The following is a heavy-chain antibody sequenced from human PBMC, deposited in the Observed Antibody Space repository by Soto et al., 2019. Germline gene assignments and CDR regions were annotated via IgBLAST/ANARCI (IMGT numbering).Heavy chain of an antibody. Sequence: QLQLQESGPGLVKPSETLSLTCTVSGGSISSSSYYWGWIRQPPGKGLEWIGSIYYSGSTYYNPSLKSRVTISVDTSKNQCSLKRSSVTAADSAVYYCARHSDVGFGELSRPATAFDIWGQGTMVTVSS. CDR3: ARHSDVGFGELSRPATAFDI. CDR2: IYYSGST. D-gene: IGHD3-10*01. V-gene: IGHV4-39*01. J-gene: IGHJ3*02. CDR1: GGSISSSSYY.